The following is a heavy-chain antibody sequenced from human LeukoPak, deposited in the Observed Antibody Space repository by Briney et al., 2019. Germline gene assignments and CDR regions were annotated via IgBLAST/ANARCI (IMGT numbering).Heavy chain of an antibody. V-gene: IGHV1-46*01. D-gene: IGHD6-6*01. CDR3: ARDSPNTVAARPPGY. CDR1: GYTFTSYY. Sequence: GASVKVSCKASGYTFTSYYMHWVRQAPGQGLEWMGIINPSGGSTSYAQKFQGRVTMTTDTSTSTAYMELRSLRSDDTAVYYCARDSPNTVAARPPGYWGQGTLVTVSS. CDR2: INPSGGST. J-gene: IGHJ4*02.